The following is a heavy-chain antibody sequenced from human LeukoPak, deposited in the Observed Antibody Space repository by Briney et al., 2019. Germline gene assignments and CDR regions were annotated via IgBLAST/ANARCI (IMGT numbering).Heavy chain of an antibody. V-gene: IGHV4-59*01. J-gene: IGHJ4*02. CDR2: IYYSGSN. CDR3: ARVCSGYDPIAVAADY. D-gene: IGHD6-19*01. Sequence: SETLSLTCTVSGVSISSYHWSWLRQPPGKGREGIGYIYYSGSNNYTPTLQSRVTISVDTSKNQFSLKLSSVTAADTAVYYCARVCSGYDPIAVAADYWGQGTLVTVSS. CDR1: GVSISSYH.